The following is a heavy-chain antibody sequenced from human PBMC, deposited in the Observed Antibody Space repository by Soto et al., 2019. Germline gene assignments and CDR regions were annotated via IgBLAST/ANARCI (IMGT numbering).Heavy chain of an antibody. CDR3: ARVPHNFNWVPYGLDV. D-gene: IGHD3-9*01. J-gene: IGHJ6*02. CDR1: GNIFTSNG. Sequence: QVQLVQSGAEVKKPGASVKVSCKASGNIFTSNGFSWVRQAPGQGPAWMGWISAYNGNTNYVQKFQGRVTMTTDTSTRTAYMELRGLRSDDTSVYYCARVPHNFNWVPYGLDVWGQGTTVIVSS. V-gene: IGHV1-18*04. CDR2: ISAYNGNT.